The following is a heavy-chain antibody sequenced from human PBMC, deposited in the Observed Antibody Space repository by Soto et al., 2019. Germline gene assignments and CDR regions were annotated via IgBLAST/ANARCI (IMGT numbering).Heavy chain of an antibody. CDR3: ARTRLNPDFWSGYQY. CDR1: GGSISSYY. CDR2: IYYSGTT. J-gene: IGHJ4*02. Sequence: TSETLSLTCTVSGGSISSYYWNWIRQPPGKGLEWIGYIYYSGTTNYNPSLKSRVTISVDASKNQFSLILSSVTAADTAVYYCARTRLNPDFWSGYQYWGQGTLVTVSS. D-gene: IGHD3-3*01. V-gene: IGHV4-59*01.